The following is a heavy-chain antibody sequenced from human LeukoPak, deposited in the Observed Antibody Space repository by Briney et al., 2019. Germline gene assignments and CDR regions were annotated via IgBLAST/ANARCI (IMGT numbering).Heavy chain of an antibody. V-gene: IGHV4-30-4*01. D-gene: IGHD6-13*01. Sequence: SETLSLTCTVSGGSIRSGDYYWSWIRQPPGKGLEWIGYIYYSGSTYYNPSLKSRVTISVDTSKDRFSLNLSSVTAADTAVYYCARGYSRSWASDYWGQGTLVTVSS. J-gene: IGHJ4*02. CDR3: ARGYSRSWASDY. CDR2: IYYSGST. CDR1: GGSIRSGDYY.